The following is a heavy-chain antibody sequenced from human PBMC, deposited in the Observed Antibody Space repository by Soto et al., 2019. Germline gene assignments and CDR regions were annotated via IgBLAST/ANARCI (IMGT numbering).Heavy chain of an antibody. V-gene: IGHV3-33*01. J-gene: IGHJ5*02. CDR3: ARWGGIYYESWFDP. D-gene: IGHD1-26*01. CDR2: TSSDGNTK. Sequence: QVLLVESGGGVVQPGTSLRLSCAASGFSFRNYGMHWVRQAPGKGLEWVAVTSSDGNTKNYAASVKGRFTISSDTSKNTLYLQMSSLRAEDSALYYCARWGGIYYESWFDPWGQGTLVIVSS. CDR1: GFSFRNYG.